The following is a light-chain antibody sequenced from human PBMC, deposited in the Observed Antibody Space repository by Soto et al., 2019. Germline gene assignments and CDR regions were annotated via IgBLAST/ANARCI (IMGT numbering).Light chain of an antibody. J-gene: IGKJ4*01. CDR1: RSVSSN. CDR2: GAS. V-gene: IGKV3-15*01. Sequence: EIVMTQSPATLSVSPGERATLSYRASRSVSSNLAWYQQKGGQAPRLLIYGASTRAIGIPARFSGSGFGTEFTLTISSLKSEDFAVYYCQQYSLWPRTFGGGTKVDIK. CDR3: QQYSLWPRT.